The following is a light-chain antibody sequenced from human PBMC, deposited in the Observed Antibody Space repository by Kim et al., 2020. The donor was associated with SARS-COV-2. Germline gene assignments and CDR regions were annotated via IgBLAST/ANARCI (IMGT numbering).Light chain of an antibody. V-gene: IGKV3D-15*01. J-gene: IGKJ1*01. CDR1: QGISSN. CDR2: GAS. CDR3: QQYHNWPPT. Sequence: EIVVTQSPVTLSVSPGERAALSCRASQGISSNLAWYQRKPGLAPRLHISGASTRATGTPARYSGGGSGTEFTLTISSLQSEDFAVYYCQQYHNWPPTFGQGTKVDI.